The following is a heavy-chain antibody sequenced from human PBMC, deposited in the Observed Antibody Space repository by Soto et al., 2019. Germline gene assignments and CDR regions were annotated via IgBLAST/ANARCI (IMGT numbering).Heavy chain of an antibody. CDR3: ARDTGIAAAGSYWYFDL. J-gene: IGHJ2*01. V-gene: IGHV1-3*01. Sequence: QVQLVQSGAAVKKPGASVKVSCKASGYTFTSYAMHWVRQAPGQRLEWMGWINAGNGNTKYSQKFQGRVTITRDTSASTAYMELSSLRSEDTAVYYWARDTGIAAAGSYWYFDLWGRGTLVTVSS. CDR2: INAGNGNT. CDR1: GYTFTSYA. D-gene: IGHD6-13*01.